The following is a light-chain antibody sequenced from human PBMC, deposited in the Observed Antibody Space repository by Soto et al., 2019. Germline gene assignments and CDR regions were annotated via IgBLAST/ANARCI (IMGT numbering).Light chain of an antibody. J-gene: IGKJ3*01. CDR3: QQYGSSPLFT. Sequence: EIFMTQSPGTLPVSPGVRATLLCRSSESVASRNLAWYQKKSGQAPRLLIYGASTRATGIPARFSGSGSGTDFTLTISRLEPEDFAVYYCQQYGSSPLFTFGPGTKVDIK. CDR2: GAS. CDR1: ESVASRN. V-gene: IGKV3-20*01.